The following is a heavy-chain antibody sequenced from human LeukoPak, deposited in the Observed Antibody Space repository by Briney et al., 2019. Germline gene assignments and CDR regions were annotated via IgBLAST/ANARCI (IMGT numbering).Heavy chain of an antibody. CDR1: GASISTYY. D-gene: IGHD6-19*01. Sequence: PSETLSLTCTVSGASISTYYWSWIRQPPGKGLEWIGYLFFGGSTNYNPSLKSRVTISSDTSKNQLSLKPTSVTAADTAVYYCARAGGGWSFDYLGQGTLVTVSS. CDR3: ARAGGGWSFDY. J-gene: IGHJ4*02. V-gene: IGHV4-59*01. CDR2: LFFGGST.